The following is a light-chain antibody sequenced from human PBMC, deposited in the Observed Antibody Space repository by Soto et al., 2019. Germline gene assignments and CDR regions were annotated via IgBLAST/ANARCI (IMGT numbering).Light chain of an antibody. CDR2: ANN. J-gene: IGLJ1*01. CDR3: ISYAGTAYV. V-gene: IGLV1-44*01. Sequence: QSVLTQPPSASGTPGQKITISCSGSTSDIGSNTVNWYQQVPGTAPKLLIYANNQRPSGVPDRFSGSKSGTSASLAISGLQSEDEADYYCISYAGTAYVFGTGTKLTVL. CDR1: TSDIGSNT.